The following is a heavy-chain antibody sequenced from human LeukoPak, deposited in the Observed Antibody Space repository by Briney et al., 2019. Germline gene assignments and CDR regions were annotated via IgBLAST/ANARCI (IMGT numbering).Heavy chain of an antibody. CDR3: ARHVSSGSPSYYFDY. D-gene: IGHD3-10*01. Sequence: SETLSLTCAVSGYSISSGYYWGWIRQPPGKGLEWIGSIYHSGSTYYNPSLKSRVTVSVDTSKNQFSLKLSSVTAADTAVYYCARHVSSGSPSYYFDYWGQGTLVPVSS. V-gene: IGHV4-38-2*01. CDR1: GYSISSGYY. J-gene: IGHJ4*02. CDR2: IYHSGST.